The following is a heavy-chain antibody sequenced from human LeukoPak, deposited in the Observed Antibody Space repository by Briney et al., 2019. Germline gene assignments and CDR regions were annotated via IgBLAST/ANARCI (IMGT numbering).Heavy chain of an antibody. CDR2: INPNSGGT. CDR3: ARGRYSSSWYDYWYFDL. Sequence: GASVKVSCKASGYTFTGYYMHWVRQAPGQGPEWMGWINPNSGGTNYAQKFQGWVTMTRDTSISTAYMELSRLRSDDTAVYYCARGRYSSSWYDYWYFDLWGRGTLVTVSS. V-gene: IGHV1-2*04. J-gene: IGHJ2*01. D-gene: IGHD6-13*01. CDR1: GYTFTGYY.